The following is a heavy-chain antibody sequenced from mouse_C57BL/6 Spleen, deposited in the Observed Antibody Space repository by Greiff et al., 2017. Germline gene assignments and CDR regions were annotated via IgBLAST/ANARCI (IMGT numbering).Heavy chain of an antibody. CDR1: GYTFTSYW. Sequence: QVQLQQSGAELVKPGASVKLSCKASGYTFTSYWMHWVKQRPGRGLEWIGRIDPNSGGTKYNEKFKSKATLTVDKPSSTAYMQLSSLTSEYSAVYYCARGVTALYYYAMDYWGQGTSVTVSS. J-gene: IGHJ4*01. CDR3: ARGVTALYYYAMDY. V-gene: IGHV1-72*01. D-gene: IGHD3-2*01. CDR2: IDPNSGGT.